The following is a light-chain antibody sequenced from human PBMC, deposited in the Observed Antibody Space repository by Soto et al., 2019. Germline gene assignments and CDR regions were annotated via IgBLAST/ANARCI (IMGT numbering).Light chain of an antibody. CDR3: QQYDTSPQVT. CDR2: GAS. V-gene: IGKV3-20*01. CDR1: QSITGSY. Sequence: ENVLTQSPGTLSLSPGERATVSCRASQSITGSYLAWYQQTPGQAPRLLIYGASSRATGVPDRFSGSGSGTDFTLTISRLEPEDFAVYYCQQYDTSPQVTFGGGTKVEIK. J-gene: IGKJ4*01.